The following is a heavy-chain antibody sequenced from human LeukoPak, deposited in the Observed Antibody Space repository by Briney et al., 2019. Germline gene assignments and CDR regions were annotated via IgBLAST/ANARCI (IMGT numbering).Heavy chain of an antibody. CDR3: ARYGVSYGSTRDAFDI. D-gene: IGHD5-18*01. CDR1: GFIFSDYY. Sequence: GGSLRLSCAASGFIFSDYYMSWIRQAPGKGLEWVSYISTSGSTIFYADSVKGRFTISRDNGKNSLYLQMNSLRAEDTAVYYCARYGVSYGSTRDAFDIWGQGTMVTVSS. J-gene: IGHJ3*02. V-gene: IGHV3-11*01. CDR2: ISTSGSTI.